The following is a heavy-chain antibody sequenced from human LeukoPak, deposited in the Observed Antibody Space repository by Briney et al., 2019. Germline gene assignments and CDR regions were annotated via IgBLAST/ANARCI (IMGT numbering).Heavy chain of an antibody. Sequence: PGGSLRLSCAASGFTFSSYAMSWVRQAPGKGLEWVSAISGSGGSTYYADSVKGRFTISRDNSKNTLHLQMNSLRAEDTAVYYCAKDPMAYYYYYMDVWGKGTTVTVSS. V-gene: IGHV3-23*01. J-gene: IGHJ6*03. CDR2: ISGSGGST. D-gene: IGHD3-10*01. CDR1: GFTFSSYA. CDR3: AKDPMAYYYYYMDV.